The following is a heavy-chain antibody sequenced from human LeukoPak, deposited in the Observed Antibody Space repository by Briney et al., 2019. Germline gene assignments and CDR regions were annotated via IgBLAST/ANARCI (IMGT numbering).Heavy chain of an antibody. J-gene: IGHJ5*02. CDR2: FDPEDGET. D-gene: IGHD3-9*01. V-gene: IGHV1-24*01. Sequence: ASVKVSCKVSGYTLTELSMHWVRQAPGKGLEWMGGFDPEDGETIYAQKFQGRVTMTEDTSTDTAYMELSSLRSEDTAVYYCATLRQILTGYYPSLRWFDPWGQGTLVTVSS. CDR1: GYTLTELS. CDR3: ATLRQILTGYYPSLRWFDP.